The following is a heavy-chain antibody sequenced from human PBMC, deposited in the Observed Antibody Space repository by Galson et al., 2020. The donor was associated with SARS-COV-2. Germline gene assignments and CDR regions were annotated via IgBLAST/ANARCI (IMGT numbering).Heavy chain of an antibody. V-gene: IGHV3-30*03. CDR1: GFTFSSYG. J-gene: IGHJ4*02. Sequence: GESLKISCAASGFTFSSYGMHWVRQAPGKGLEWVAVISYDGSNKYYADSVKGRFTISRDNSKNTLYLQMNSLRAEDTAVYYCARDARYYYDSSGYEVSFYFDYWGQGTLVTVSS. CDR3: ARDARYYYDSSGYEVSFYFDY. CDR2: ISYDGSNK. D-gene: IGHD3-22*01.